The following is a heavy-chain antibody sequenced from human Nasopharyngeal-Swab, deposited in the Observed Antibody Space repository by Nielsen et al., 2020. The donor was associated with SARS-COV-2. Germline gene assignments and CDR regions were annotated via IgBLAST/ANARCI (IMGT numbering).Heavy chain of an antibody. Sequence: IRQPPGKGLEWIGRIYYSGSTYYNPSLKSRVTISVDTSKNQFSLKLSSVTAADTAVYYCARRDYYDSSDLGAFDIWGQGTMVTVSS. J-gene: IGHJ3*02. CDR2: IYYSGST. CDR3: ARRDYYDSSDLGAFDI. D-gene: IGHD3-22*01. V-gene: IGHV4-39*01.